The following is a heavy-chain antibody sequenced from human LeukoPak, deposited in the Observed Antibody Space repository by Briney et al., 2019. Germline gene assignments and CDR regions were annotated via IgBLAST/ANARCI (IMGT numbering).Heavy chain of an antibody. CDR3: ARATTLYGDPEV. CDR1: GYTFTSYG. CDR2: ISAYNGNT. D-gene: IGHD4-17*01. Sequence: ASVKVSCKASGYTFTSYGISWVRQAPGQGLEWMGWISAYNGNTNYAQKLQGRVTMTTDTSTSTAYMELRGLRSDDTAAYYCARATTLYGDPEVWGQGTLVTVSS. J-gene: IGHJ4*02. V-gene: IGHV1-18*01.